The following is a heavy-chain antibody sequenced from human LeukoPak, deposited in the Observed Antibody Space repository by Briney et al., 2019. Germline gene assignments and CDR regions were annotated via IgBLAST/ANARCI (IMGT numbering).Heavy chain of an antibody. Sequence: GGSLRLSCAASGFTFSSYAMSWVRQAPGKGLEWVSAISGSGYTYYADSVKGRFTISRDNSKNTLFLQMNSLRAEDTAVYYCAKDPPGSSWINWFDPWGQGTLVTVSS. V-gene: IGHV3-23*01. CDR1: GFTFSSYA. CDR2: ISGSGYT. J-gene: IGHJ5*02. D-gene: IGHD6-13*01. CDR3: AKDPPGSSWINWFDP.